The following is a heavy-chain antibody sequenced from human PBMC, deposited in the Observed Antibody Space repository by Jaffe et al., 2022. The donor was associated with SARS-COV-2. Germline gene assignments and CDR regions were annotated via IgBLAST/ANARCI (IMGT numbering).Heavy chain of an antibody. V-gene: IGHV3-49*05. CDR2: IRSKAYGGTT. Sequence: EVQLVESGGGLVKPGRSLRLSCTASGFTFGDYAMSWFRQAPGKGLEWVGFIRSKAYGGTTEYAASVKGRFTISRDDSKSIAYLQMNSLKTEDTAVYYCTRIDYYDSSGYSYWGQGTLVTVSS. CDR3: TRIDYYDSSGYSY. D-gene: IGHD3-22*01. J-gene: IGHJ4*02. CDR1: GFTFGDYA.